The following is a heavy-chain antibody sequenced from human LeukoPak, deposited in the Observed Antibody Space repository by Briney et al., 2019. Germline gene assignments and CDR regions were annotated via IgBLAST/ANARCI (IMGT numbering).Heavy chain of an antibody. Sequence: GGSLRLSCAASGFTFSTYSMNWVRQAPAKGLEWVSSITSRGNIYYADSVKGRFTISRDNARDSLFLQMNRLRAEDTAVYYCARDPGAGDYWGQGTLVTVSS. CDR3: ARDPGAGDY. CDR1: GFTFSTYS. CDR2: ITSRGNI. V-gene: IGHV3-21*01. J-gene: IGHJ4*02. D-gene: IGHD3-10*01.